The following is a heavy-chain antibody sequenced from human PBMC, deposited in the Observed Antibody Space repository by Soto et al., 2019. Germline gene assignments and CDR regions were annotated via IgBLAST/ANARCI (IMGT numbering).Heavy chain of an antibody. J-gene: IGHJ5*02. D-gene: IGHD3-3*01. CDR3: ARGASGYYPLAWFDP. Sequence: SETLSLTCTVSGGSISSYYWSWIRQPPGKGLEWIGDMDYSGTSNYNPSLKRRLTILLDTPKNQFSLKLTSVTAADSAVYYCARGASGYYPLAWFDPWGQGTLVTVSS. CDR2: MDYSGTS. CDR1: GGSISSYY. V-gene: IGHV4-59*01.